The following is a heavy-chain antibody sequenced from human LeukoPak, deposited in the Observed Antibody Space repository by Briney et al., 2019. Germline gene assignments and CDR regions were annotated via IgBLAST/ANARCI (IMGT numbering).Heavy chain of an antibody. Sequence: QPGGSLRLSCAASGFTFSSYAMSWVRQAPGKGLEWVSAISGSGGSTYYADSVKGRFTISRDNSKNTLYLQMNSLRAEDTAVYYCANSGWYFSHRFDYWGQGTLVTVSS. CDR1: GFTFSSYA. CDR3: ANSGWYFSHRFDY. V-gene: IGHV3-23*01. J-gene: IGHJ4*02. D-gene: IGHD6-19*01. CDR2: ISGSGGST.